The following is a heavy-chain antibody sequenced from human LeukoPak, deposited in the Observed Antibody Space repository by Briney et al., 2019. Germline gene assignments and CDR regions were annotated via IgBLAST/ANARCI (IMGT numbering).Heavy chain of an antibody. CDR3: ARGWVTVPFDI. CDR2: ISSSSSYI. Sequence: GGSLRLSCAASGFTFSSYSMNWVRQAPGKGLEWVSSISSSSSYIYYADSVKGRFTISRDNAKNSLYLQMNSLRAEDTAVYYCARGWVTVPFDIWGQGTLVAVSS. CDR1: GFTFSSYS. V-gene: IGHV3-21*01. J-gene: IGHJ3*02. D-gene: IGHD2-21*02.